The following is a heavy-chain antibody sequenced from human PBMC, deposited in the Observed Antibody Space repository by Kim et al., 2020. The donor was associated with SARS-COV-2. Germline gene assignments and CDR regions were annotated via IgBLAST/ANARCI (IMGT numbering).Heavy chain of an antibody. J-gene: IGHJ4*02. CDR3: ARASFDLWGGYFFDY. CDR2: INDSGTT. CDR1: GGSISAYY. D-gene: IGHD3-3*01. Sequence: SETLSLTCSVSGGSISAYYWSWIRQPPGKGLEWIGYINDSGTTYYNPSLKGRATISFDTSKNEVSLKLSSVTAADTAVFYCARASFDLWGGYFFDYWGQGTLVTVSS. V-gene: IGHV4-59*08.